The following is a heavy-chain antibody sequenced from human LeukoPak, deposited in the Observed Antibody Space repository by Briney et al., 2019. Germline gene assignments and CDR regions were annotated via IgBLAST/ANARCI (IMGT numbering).Heavy chain of an antibody. CDR2: ISSSSSYI. D-gene: IGHD2-15*01. J-gene: IGHJ3*02. CDR3: ARDPYSFFDI. CDR1: EFTFSSYS. V-gene: IGHV3-21*04. Sequence: PGGSLRLPCTASEFTFSSYSMCRVGQAPGKGLEWVSFISSSSSYIYYADSVKGRFTISRDNAKNSLYLQMNSLRAEDTALYYCARDPYSFFDIWGQGTMVTVSS.